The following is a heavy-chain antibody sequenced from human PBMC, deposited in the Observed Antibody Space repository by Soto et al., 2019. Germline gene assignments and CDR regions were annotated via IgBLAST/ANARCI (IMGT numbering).Heavy chain of an antibody. CDR3: AKGNFDWWSCYYSVFPFDY. D-gene: IGHD3-3*01. V-gene: IGHV3-23*01. J-gene: IGHJ4*02. CDR2: ISGSGGST. CDR1: GFTFSSYA. Sequence: GGSLRLSCAASGFTFSSYAMSWGLQAPGKGLEWVSAISGSGGSTYYADSVKGRFTISRDNSKNTLYLQMNSLRAEDTAVYYCAKGNFDWWSCYYSVFPFDYWGQGTLVTVSS.